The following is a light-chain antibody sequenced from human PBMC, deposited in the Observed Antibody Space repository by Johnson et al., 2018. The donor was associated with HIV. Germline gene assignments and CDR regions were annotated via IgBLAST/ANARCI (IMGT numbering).Light chain of an antibody. CDR2: DNN. Sequence: QSVLTQSPSVSAAPGQKVTISCSGSNSNIGHNYVSWYQQLPGTAPKLLIYDNNKRPSGIPDRVSGSKSGTSATLGITGLQTGDEADYYCGTWDSSLSSYVFGTGTKVTVL. CDR1: NSNIGHNY. CDR3: GTWDSSLSSYV. V-gene: IGLV1-51*01. J-gene: IGLJ1*01.